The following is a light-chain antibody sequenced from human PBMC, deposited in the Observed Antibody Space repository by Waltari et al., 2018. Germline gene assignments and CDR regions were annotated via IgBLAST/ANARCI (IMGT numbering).Light chain of an antibody. Sequence: QSALTQPASVSGSPGQSITISCTGSSSDVGRYNVVSWYQQHPGKAPTVMIYEGTKRPSGVSNRFSGSKSGNTASLTISGLQAEDEGHYYCCSYATTGVWVFGGGTKLTVL. CDR3: CSYATTGVWV. CDR2: EGT. V-gene: IGLV2-23*01. J-gene: IGLJ3*02. CDR1: SSDVGRYNV.